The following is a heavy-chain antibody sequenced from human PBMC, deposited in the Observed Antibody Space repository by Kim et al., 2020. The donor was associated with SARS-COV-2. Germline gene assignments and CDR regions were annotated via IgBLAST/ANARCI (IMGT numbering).Heavy chain of an antibody. Sequence: ASVKVSCKASGYTFTSYGISWVRQAPGQGLEWMGWISAYNGNTNYAQKLQGRVTMTTDTSTSTAYMELRSLRSDDTAVYYCARDYPYAGTPPGDCTNGVCYTGSFDYWGQGTLVTVSS. J-gene: IGHJ4*02. CDR1: GYTFTSYG. V-gene: IGHV1-18*01. D-gene: IGHD2-8*01. CDR3: ARDYPYAGTPPGDCTNGVCYTGSFDY. CDR2: ISAYNGNT.